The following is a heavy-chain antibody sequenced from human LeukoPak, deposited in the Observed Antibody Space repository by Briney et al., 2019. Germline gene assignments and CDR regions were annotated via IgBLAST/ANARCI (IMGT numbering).Heavy chain of an antibody. Sequence: GGSLRLSCAASGFIFNNYAMSWVRQAPGKGLEWVSAISESGGETYHADSVKGRFTISRDTSKSTLYLQLNSLRAEDTAIYYCAKGIDSTGYYSFDYWGQGTLVTVSS. CDR1: GFIFNNYA. CDR2: ISESGGET. D-gene: IGHD3-22*01. V-gene: IGHV3-23*01. CDR3: AKGIDSTGYYSFDY. J-gene: IGHJ4*02.